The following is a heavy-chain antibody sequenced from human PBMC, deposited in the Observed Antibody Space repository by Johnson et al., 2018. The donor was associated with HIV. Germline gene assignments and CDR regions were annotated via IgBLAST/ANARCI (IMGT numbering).Heavy chain of an antibody. D-gene: IGHD2-15*01. Sequence: VQLVESRGVLVQPGGSLRLSCAASGFTVSSNEMSWVRQAPGKGLEWVSSISGGSTYFADSVKGRFTISRDNSKNTLYLQMNSLRDEDTALYYCAKDRSGGALGAFDIWGHGTMVTVSS. CDR1: GFTVSSNE. CDR3: AKDRSGGALGAFDI. J-gene: IGHJ3*02. CDR2: ISGGST. V-gene: IGHV3-38-3*01.